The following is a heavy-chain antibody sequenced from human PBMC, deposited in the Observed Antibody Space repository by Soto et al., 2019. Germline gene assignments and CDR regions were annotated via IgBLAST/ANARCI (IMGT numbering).Heavy chain of an antibody. Sequence: QVTLKESGPVLVKPTDTLTLTCTVSGFSLSNPRTGVSWLRQPPGKALEWIAHIFSNDEKSYSTSLKSRLTISKDTSKSQVVLTMTNMDPVDTATYYCARMGGYFDWLFQNWFDPWGQGTLVTVSS. D-gene: IGHD3-9*01. J-gene: IGHJ5*02. CDR2: IFSNDEK. CDR3: ARMGGYFDWLFQNWFDP. V-gene: IGHV2-26*01. CDR1: GFSLSNPRTG.